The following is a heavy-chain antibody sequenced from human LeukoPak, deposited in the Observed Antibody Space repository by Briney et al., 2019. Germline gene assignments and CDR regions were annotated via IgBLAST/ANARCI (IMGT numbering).Heavy chain of an antibody. Sequence: SETLSLTCTVSGGSITSSSYYWGWIRQPPGKGLEWIGSIYYSGSSYYNPSLKSRVTISVDTSKNQFSLKVSSVTAADTAVYYCARDSRGIAATGAGTGWGQGTLVTVSS. CDR1: GGSITSSSYY. CDR2: IYYSGSS. D-gene: IGHD6-13*01. V-gene: IGHV4-39*07. J-gene: IGHJ4*02. CDR3: ARDSRGIAATGAGTG.